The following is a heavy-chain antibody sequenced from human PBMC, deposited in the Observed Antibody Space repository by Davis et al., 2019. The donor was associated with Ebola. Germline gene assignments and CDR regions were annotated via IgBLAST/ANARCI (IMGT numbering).Heavy chain of an antibody. Sequence: GGSLRLSCAASGYVFRNYVMSWVRQASGKGLEWVSTLGTSADTYYADSVKGRFTISRDNSKNTLYLQMNGLRVEDTATYYCAKDTSNIWFDIWGQGTNVTVSS. CDR3: AKDTSNIWFDI. CDR1: GYVFRNYV. J-gene: IGHJ3*02. CDR2: LGTSADT. V-gene: IGHV3-23*01. D-gene: IGHD2/OR15-2a*01.